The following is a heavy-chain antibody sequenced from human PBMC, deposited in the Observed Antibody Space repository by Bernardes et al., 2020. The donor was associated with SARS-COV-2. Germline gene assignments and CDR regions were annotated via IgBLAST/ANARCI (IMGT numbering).Heavy chain of an antibody. CDR3: AREGGGTNHFDY. CDR2: IYYSGST. Sequence: SETLSLTCIVSGDSISSYYWTWIRQPPGKGLEWIGYIYYSGSTNYNPSLKSRVTISVDTSKNQLSLKLRSVTAADTAVYYCAREGGGTNHFDYWGQGTLVTVSS. CDR1: GDSISSYY. V-gene: IGHV4-59*01. J-gene: IGHJ4*02. D-gene: IGHD1-26*01.